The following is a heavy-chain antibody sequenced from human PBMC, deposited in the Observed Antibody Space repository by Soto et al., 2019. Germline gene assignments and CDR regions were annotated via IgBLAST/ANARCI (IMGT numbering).Heavy chain of an antibody. CDR2: INVYNGNT. D-gene: IGHD3-10*01. CDR3: ARGVGSGSYYNQYNWFDP. J-gene: IGHJ5*02. V-gene: IGHV1-18*01. CDR1: GYTFTNYG. Sequence: ASVKVSCKASGYTFTNYGISWVRQAPGQGLEWKGWINVYNGNTKYAQKVQGRVTMTTDTSTSTAYMELRSLRSDDTAVYYCARGVGSGSYYNQYNWFDPWGQGTRVTVSS.